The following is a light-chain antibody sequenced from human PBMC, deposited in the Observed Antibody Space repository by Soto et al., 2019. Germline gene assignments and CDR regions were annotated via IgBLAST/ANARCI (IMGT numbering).Light chain of an antibody. Sequence: DIVMTQSPDSLAVSLGERATINCKSSPSVLYSSNNKNYLAWYQQKPGQPPKLLIYWASTRESVVPDRFSGSGSGTDFTLTISSLQAEDVAVYYCQQYYSTPLNFGGGTKVEIK. J-gene: IGKJ4*01. CDR2: WAS. V-gene: IGKV4-1*01. CDR3: QQYYSTPLN. CDR1: PSVLYSSNNKNY.